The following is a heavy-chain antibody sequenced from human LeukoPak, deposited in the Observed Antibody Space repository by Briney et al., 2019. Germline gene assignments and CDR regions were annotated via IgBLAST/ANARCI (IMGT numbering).Heavy chain of an antibody. V-gene: IGHV1-18*01. CDR1: CYTFFTYG. CDR2: ISTYNGNT. J-gene: IGHJ4*02. Sequence: ASVEVSCKASCYTFFTYGVTWVRQAHGQGLEWMGWISTYNGNTIAQKFQGRVTLTTDTSTSTAYMDLRSLKSDDTAVYYCARQYGDNSGSLDHWGQGALVTVSS. CDR3: ARQYGDNSGSLDH. D-gene: IGHD4-23*01.